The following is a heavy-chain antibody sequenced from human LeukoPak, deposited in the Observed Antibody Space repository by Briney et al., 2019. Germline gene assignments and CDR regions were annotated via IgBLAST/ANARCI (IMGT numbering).Heavy chain of an antibody. CDR1: GGSISSGDYS. CDR2: IYHSGST. D-gene: IGHD3-22*01. CDR3: ARLGDSSGYYFITKYYFDY. V-gene: IGHV4-30-2*03. Sequence: SQTLSLTCAVSGGSISSGDYSWSWIRQPPGKGLEWIGYIYHSGSTYYNPSLKSRVTISVDTSKNQFSLKLSSVTAADTAVYYCARLGDSSGYYFITKYYFDYWGQGTLVTVSS. J-gene: IGHJ4*02.